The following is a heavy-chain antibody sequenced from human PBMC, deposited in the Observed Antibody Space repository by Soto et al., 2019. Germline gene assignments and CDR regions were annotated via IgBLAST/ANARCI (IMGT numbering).Heavy chain of an antibody. V-gene: IGHV4-59*01. CDR2: IYYSGST. Sequence: SETLSLTCTVSGGSISSYYWSWIRQPPGKGLEWIGYIYYSGSTNYNPSLKSRVTISVDTSKNQFSLKLSSVTAADTAVYYCARGGMVVAAPMDVWGKGTAVTVSS. CDR3: ARGGMVVAAPMDV. CDR1: GGSISSYY. D-gene: IGHD2-15*01. J-gene: IGHJ6*03.